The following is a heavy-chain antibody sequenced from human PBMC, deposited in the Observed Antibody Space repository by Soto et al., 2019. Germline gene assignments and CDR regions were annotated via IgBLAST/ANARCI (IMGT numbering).Heavy chain of an antibody. V-gene: IGHV3-23*01. CDR2: ISGSGGST. Sequence: PGGSLRLSCAASGFTFSSYAMSWVRQAPGKGLEWVSAISGSGGSTYYADSVKGRFTISRDNSKNTLYLQMNSLRAEDTAVYYCAKAPLRYFALGPFDYWGQGTLVTVSS. CDR1: GFTFSSYA. CDR3: AKAPLRYFALGPFDY. J-gene: IGHJ4*02. D-gene: IGHD3-9*01.